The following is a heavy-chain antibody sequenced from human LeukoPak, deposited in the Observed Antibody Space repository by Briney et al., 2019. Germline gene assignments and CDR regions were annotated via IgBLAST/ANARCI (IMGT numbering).Heavy chain of an antibody. D-gene: IGHD4-17*01. Sequence: SETLSLTCAVYGGSLSSWYWSWVRQPPGKGLEWIGEMTHDGRTNYNPSLKSRVSMSVDTSKNQFPLKLSSVAAADTAVYYCAPIYGDYSDFDSWGQGTLVTVSS. CDR2: MTHDGRT. J-gene: IGHJ4*02. V-gene: IGHV4-34*01. CDR1: GGSLSSWY. CDR3: APIYGDYSDFDS.